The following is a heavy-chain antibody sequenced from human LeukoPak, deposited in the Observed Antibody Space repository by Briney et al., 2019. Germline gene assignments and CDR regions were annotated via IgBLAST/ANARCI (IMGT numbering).Heavy chain of an antibody. CDR3: ARNPSAAMDYFDY. CDR2: ISYDGSNK. J-gene: IGHJ4*02. V-gene: IGHV3-30*03. Sequence: GGSLRLSCAASGFTFSSYGMHWVRQAPGKGLEWVAVISYDGSNKYYADSVKGRFTISRDNSKNTLYLQMNSLRAEDTAVYYCARNPSAAMDYFDYWGQGTLVTVSS. CDR1: GFTFSSYG. D-gene: IGHD2-2*01.